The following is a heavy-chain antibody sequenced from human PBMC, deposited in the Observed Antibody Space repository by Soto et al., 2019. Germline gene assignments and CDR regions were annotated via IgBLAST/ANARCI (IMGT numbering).Heavy chain of an antibody. Sequence: QVKLVQSGTEVRKPGASVKVSCKSSGYTFSTYGISWVRQAPGQGLEWMGRISTYNGETTYAQRFQGRVILTTDTSTSTIYMGMTSLRSDDTAVHYCARDGRRVGDLDFDFWGQGTLLTVSS. CDR3: ARDGRRVGDLDFDF. CDR2: ISTYNGET. J-gene: IGHJ4*02. V-gene: IGHV1-18*04. CDR1: GYTFSTYG. D-gene: IGHD2-21*01.